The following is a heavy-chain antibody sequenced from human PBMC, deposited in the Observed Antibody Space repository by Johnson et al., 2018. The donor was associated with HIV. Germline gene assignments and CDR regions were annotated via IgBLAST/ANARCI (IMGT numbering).Heavy chain of an antibody. V-gene: IGHV3-30*02. CDR1: GFTFSSYG. J-gene: IGHJ3*02. Sequence: QVQLVESGGGVVRPGGSLRLSCAASGFTFSSYGMHWVRQAPGKGLEWVAFIRYDGSNKYYADSVKGRFTISSDNSKNTLYLQMNSLRAEDTAVYDCARWGEQQLVNAFDIWGQGTMVTVSS. D-gene: IGHD6-13*01. CDR3: ARWGEQQLVNAFDI. CDR2: IRYDGSNK.